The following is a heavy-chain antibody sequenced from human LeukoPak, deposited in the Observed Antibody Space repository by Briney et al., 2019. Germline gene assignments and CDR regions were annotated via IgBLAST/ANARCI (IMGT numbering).Heavy chain of an antibody. CDR2: IIPLFRTA. D-gene: IGHD6-19*01. CDR1: GGTFSTSA. CDR3: ARASNTGWFYFVY. V-gene: IGHV1-69*13. Sequence: SVKVSCKASGGTFSTSALNWVRQAPGQGLEWMGGIIPLFRTAKYVQKFQGRVTITADESTTTAYMEVSSLRSDDTAVYYCARASNTGWFYFVYWGQGTLVTVSS. J-gene: IGHJ4*02.